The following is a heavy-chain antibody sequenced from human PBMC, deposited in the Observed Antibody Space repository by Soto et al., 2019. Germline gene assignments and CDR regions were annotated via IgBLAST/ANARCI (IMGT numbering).Heavy chain of an antibody. Sequence: GGSLRLSCAASGFTFSSYSMNWVRQAPGKGLEWVSYISSSSSTIYYADSVKGRFTISRDNAKNSLYLQMNSLRAEDTAVYYCARGSGSLDYWGQGTVVTVSS. D-gene: IGHD3-10*01. J-gene: IGHJ4*02. CDR1: GFTFSSYS. V-gene: IGHV3-48*01. CDR2: ISSSSSTI. CDR3: ARGSGSLDY.